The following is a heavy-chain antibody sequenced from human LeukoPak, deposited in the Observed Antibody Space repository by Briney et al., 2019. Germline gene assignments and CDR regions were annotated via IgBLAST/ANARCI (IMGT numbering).Heavy chain of an antibody. V-gene: IGHV3-48*01. Sequence: PGGALRLSCAASGFTFSSYSMNWVRQAPGKGLDGVAYISSSSITIYYADSVKGRFTISRENDKNSLYLPMNSLGAEDTAVYSCARAPPGWYSLEYYFDYWGQGTLVTVSS. CDR1: GFTFSSYS. CDR2: ISSSSITI. CDR3: ARAPPGWYSLEYYFDY. J-gene: IGHJ4*02. D-gene: IGHD6-13*01.